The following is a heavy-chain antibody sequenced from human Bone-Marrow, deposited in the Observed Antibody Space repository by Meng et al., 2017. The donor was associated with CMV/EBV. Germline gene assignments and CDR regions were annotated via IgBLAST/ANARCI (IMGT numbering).Heavy chain of an antibody. CDR2: ISSSSSNI. CDR3: ARDGDYYDSSGYYFNFDY. V-gene: IGHV3-48*01. J-gene: IGHJ4*02. D-gene: IGHD3-22*01. CDR1: GFTFGDYA. Sequence: GGSLRLSCAASGFTFGDYAMSWVRQAPGKGLEWVSYISSSSSNIYYADSVKGRFTISRDKAKNSLYLQMNSLRAEDTAVYYCARDGDYYDSSGYYFNFDYWGQGTLVTVSS.